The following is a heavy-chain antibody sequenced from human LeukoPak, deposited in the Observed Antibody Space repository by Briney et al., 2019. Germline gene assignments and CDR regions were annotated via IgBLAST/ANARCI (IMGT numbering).Heavy chain of an antibody. Sequence: PSETLSLTCTVSGGSISRSNYYWAWIRQPPGKGLEWIGNIYYSGSAYFDPSLRSRVTLSVDTSKNHFSLKLSSVTAADTAVYYCARQTGGTSSIADWGQGTLVTVSS. D-gene: IGHD6-6*01. J-gene: IGHJ4*02. CDR3: ARQTGGTSSIAD. V-gene: IGHV4-39*01. CDR2: IYYSGSA. CDR1: GGSISRSNYY.